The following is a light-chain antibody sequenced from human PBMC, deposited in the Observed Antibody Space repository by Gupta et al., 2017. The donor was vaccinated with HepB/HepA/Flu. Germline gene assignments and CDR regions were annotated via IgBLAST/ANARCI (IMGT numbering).Light chain of an antibody. V-gene: IGLV1-40*01. CDR1: SSNIGGGYD. CDR3: QSYDISLSCWV. CDR2: EKS. J-gene: IGLJ3*02. Sequence: QSVLTQPPSVSGAPGQRVTISCTGSSSNIGGGYDVNWYQQLPGKAPKLLIYEKSNRASGVPDRFSGSKSGTSASLAITGLQSEDEADYYCQSYDISLSCWVFGGGTKLTVL.